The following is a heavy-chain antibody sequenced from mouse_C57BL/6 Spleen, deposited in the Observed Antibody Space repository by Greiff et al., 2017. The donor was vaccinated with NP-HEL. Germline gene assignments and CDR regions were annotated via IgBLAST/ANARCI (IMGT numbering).Heavy chain of an antibody. V-gene: IGHV2-6*01. D-gene: IGHD3-2*02. CDR3: ARQLRLPTYAMDY. CDR1: GFSLTSYG. CDR2: IWGVGST. J-gene: IGHJ4*01. Sequence: VQLQESGPGLVAPSQSLSITCTVSGFSLTSYGVDWVRQSPGKGLEWLGVIWGVGSTNYNSALKSRLSISKDNSKSQVFLKMNSLQTDDTAMYYCARQLRLPTYAMDYWGQGTSVTVSS.